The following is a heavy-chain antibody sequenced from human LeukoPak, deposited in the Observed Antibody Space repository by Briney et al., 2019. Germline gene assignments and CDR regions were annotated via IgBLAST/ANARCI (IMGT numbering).Heavy chain of an antibody. CDR1: GGSISSGGYS. D-gene: IGHD3-10*01. J-gene: IGHJ5*02. CDR3: ARASMVRGVMSISGWFDP. CDR2: IYHSGST. Sequence: SETLSLTCAVSGGSISSGGYSWSWIRRPPGKGLEWIGYIYHSGSTYYNPSLKSRVTISVDRSKNQFSLKLSSVTAADTAVYYCARASMVRGVMSISGWFDPWGQGTLVTVSS. V-gene: IGHV4-30-2*01.